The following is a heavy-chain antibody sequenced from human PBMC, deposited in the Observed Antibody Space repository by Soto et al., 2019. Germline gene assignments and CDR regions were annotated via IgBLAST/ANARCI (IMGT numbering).Heavy chain of an antibody. Sequence: PGGSLRLSCAASGFTFSSYAMSWVRQAPGKGLEWVAGISGSGGSTYYADSVKGRFTISRDNSKNTLYLQMNSLRADDTAVYYCAKVMVKNWFDPWGQGTLVTVSS. J-gene: IGHJ5*02. CDR1: GFTFSSYA. D-gene: IGHD5-18*01. CDR3: AKVMVKNWFDP. V-gene: IGHV3-23*01. CDR2: ISGSGGST.